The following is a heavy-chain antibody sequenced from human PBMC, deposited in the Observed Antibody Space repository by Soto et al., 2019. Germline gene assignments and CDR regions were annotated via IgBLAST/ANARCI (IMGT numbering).Heavy chain of an antibody. CDR1: GGSIAGYY. Sequence: XETLSLTCTVSGGSIAGYYWSWIRQPPGEGLEWIGNVDYSGVTKYDPSLKSRITISLDTAKIQVSLRLRSVTAACTALYYCARCTSFVAPIADAFD. D-gene: IGHD2-15*01. CDR3: ARCTSFVAPIADAFD. V-gene: IGHV4-59*01. CDR2: VDYSGVT. J-gene: IGHJ3*02.